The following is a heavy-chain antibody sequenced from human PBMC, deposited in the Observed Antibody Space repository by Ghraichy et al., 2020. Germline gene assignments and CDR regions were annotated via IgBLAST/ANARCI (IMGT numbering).Heavy chain of an antibody. CDR2: IVVGSGNT. Sequence: SVKVSCKASGFTFTSSAVQWVRQARGQRLEWIGWIVVGSGNTNYAQKFQERVTITRDMSTSTAYMELSSLRSEDTAVYYCAAALSSSKFDFDYWGQGTLVTVSS. CDR3: AAALSSSKFDFDY. CDR1: GFTFTSSA. D-gene: IGHD6-6*01. J-gene: IGHJ4*02. V-gene: IGHV1-58*01.